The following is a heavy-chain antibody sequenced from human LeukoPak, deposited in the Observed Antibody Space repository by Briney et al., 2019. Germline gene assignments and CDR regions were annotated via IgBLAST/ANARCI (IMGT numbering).Heavy chain of an antibody. CDR1: GFTFSSYA. D-gene: IGHD3-22*01. CDR3: AKEYYYDSSGYYSGWFDP. Sequence: GGSLRLSCTASGFTFSSYAMRWVRQAPGKGREWVSAISGIGCSTYYADSWEGRFTISRDNSKNTLYLKMNTLRAEDTAVYYCAKEYYYDSSGYYSGWFDPWGQGTLVTVSS. J-gene: IGHJ5*02. CDR2: ISGIGCST. V-gene: IGHV3-23*01.